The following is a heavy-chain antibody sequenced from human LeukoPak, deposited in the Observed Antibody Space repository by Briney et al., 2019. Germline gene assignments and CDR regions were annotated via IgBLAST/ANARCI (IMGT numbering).Heavy chain of an antibody. CDR3: VRGNDYGGPHY. J-gene: IGHJ4*02. D-gene: IGHD4-23*01. Sequence: GGSLRLSCAVSGFTFSSYWMHWARQAPGKGLVWVSRIDRDGSRINYADSVKGRFTISRDNGKNTLFLQMNSLRAEDAAVYYCVRGNDYGGPHYWGQGTLVTVSS. CDR2: IDRDGSRI. CDR1: GFTFSSYW. V-gene: IGHV3-74*01.